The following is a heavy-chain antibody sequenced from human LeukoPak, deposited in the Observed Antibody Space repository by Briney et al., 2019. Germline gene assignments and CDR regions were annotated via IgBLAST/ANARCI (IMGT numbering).Heavy chain of an antibody. CDR2: ISAYNGNT. Sequence: ASVKVSCKASGYTFTGYYMHWVRQAPGQGLEWMGWISAYNGNTNYAQKLQGRVTMTTDTSTSTAYMELRSLRSDDTAVYYCARVVGRITIFGVVKGSLYFDYWGQGTLVTVSS. D-gene: IGHD3-3*01. CDR3: ARVVGRITIFGVVKGSLYFDY. CDR1: GYTFTGYY. J-gene: IGHJ4*02. V-gene: IGHV1-18*04.